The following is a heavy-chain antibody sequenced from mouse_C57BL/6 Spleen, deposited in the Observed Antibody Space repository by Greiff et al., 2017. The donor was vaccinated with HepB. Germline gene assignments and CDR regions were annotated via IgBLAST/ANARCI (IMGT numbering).Heavy chain of an antibody. Sequence: ESGPGLVKPSQSLSLTCSVTGYSITSGYYWNWIRQFPGNKLEWMGYISYDGSNNYNPSLKNRISITRDTSKNQFFLKLNSVTTEDTATYYCARAEYYYAMDYWGQGTSVTVSS. D-gene: IGHD1-1*02. CDR1: GYSITSGYY. CDR2: ISYDGSN. J-gene: IGHJ4*01. V-gene: IGHV3-6*01. CDR3: ARAEYYYAMDY.